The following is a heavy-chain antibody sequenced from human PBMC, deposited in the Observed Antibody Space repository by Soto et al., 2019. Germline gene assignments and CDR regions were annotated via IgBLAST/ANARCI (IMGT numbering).Heavy chain of an antibody. J-gene: IGHJ4*02. CDR1: GGSVSNHY. CDR2: LYNAERT. V-gene: IGHV4-4*07. Sequence: PSETLSLTCTVSGGSVSNHYWSWIRQPAGKGLEWLGRLYNAERTNYNPSLKSRVTMSMDTSKNQFSLKLTSVTAADTAVYYCARQGSYWGQGTLVTVSS. CDR3: ARQGSY.